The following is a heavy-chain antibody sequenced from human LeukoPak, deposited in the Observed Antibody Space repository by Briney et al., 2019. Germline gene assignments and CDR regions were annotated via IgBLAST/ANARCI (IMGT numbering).Heavy chain of an antibody. J-gene: IGHJ4*02. V-gene: IGHV4-34*01. Sequence: SETLSLTCAVYGGSFSGYYWSWIRQPPGKGLEWIGEINHSGSTNYNPSLKSRVTISVDTSKNQFSLKLSSVTAADTAVYYCARALDGYSSTRGYFDYWGQGALVTVSS. CDR1: GGSFSGYY. CDR2: INHSGST. D-gene: IGHD6-13*01. CDR3: ARALDGYSSTRGYFDY.